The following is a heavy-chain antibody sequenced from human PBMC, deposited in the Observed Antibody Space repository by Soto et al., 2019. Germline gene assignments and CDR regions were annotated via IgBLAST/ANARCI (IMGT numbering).Heavy chain of an antibody. CDR2: IYYSGST. Sequence: SETLSLTCTVSGGSISSYYWSWIRQPPGKGLEWIGYIYYSGSTNYNPSLKSRVTISVDTSKNQFSLKLSSVTAADTAVYYCARRKRYFDWGDDAFDIWGQGTMVTVSS. D-gene: IGHD3-9*01. CDR1: GGSISSYY. V-gene: IGHV4-59*08. CDR3: ARRKRYFDWGDDAFDI. J-gene: IGHJ3*02.